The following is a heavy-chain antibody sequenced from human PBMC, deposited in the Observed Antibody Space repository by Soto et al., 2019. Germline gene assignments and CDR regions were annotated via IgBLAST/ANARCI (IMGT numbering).Heavy chain of an antibody. J-gene: IGHJ4*02. CDR3: ARALARYDFWSGPDY. V-gene: IGHV1-3*01. D-gene: IGHD3-3*01. Sequence: ASVKVSCKASGYTFTSYAMHWVRQAPGQRLEWMGWINAGNGNTKYSQKFQGRVTITRDTSASTAYMELSSLRSEDTAVYYCARALARYDFWSGPDYWGQGTLVTVSS. CDR1: GYTFTSYA. CDR2: INAGNGNT.